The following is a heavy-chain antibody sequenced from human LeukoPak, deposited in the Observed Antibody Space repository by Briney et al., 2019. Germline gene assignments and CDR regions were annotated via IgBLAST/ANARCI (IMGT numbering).Heavy chain of an antibody. V-gene: IGHV3-23*01. CDR3: AKEMYSSGRARIDY. Sequence: VGSLRLSCAASGFTFSSYAMSWVRQAPGKGLEWVSAISGSGGSTYYADSVKGRFTISRDNSKNTLYLQMNSLRAEDTAVYYCAKEMYSSGRARIDYWGQGTLVTVSS. CDR2: ISGSGGST. J-gene: IGHJ4*02. CDR1: GFTFSSYA. D-gene: IGHD6-19*01.